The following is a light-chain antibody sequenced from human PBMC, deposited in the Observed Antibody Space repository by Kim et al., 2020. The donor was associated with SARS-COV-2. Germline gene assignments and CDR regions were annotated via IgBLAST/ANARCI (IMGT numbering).Light chain of an antibody. CDR3: PQSYSTVPVT. V-gene: IGKV1-39*01. CDR1: QSISSY. J-gene: IGKJ5*01. Sequence: DIQVTQSPSSLSASIGDRVTITCRTSQSISSYLNWYQQKSGKAPKLLIFAASTLQSGVPSRFSGSGSGTDFTLTISSLQPEDFATYFCPQSYSTVPVTFAQGTRLEIK. CDR2: AAS.